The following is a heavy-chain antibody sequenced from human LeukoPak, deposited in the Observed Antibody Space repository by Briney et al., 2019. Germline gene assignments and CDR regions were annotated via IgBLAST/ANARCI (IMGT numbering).Heavy chain of an antibody. CDR3: ARGCGGSPGCFIIDY. CDR2: INPDGSTS. Sequence: PGGSLRLSCAASGFSFSTYWMHWVRQAPGKGLVWVARINPDGSTSSYADSVKGRLTISRDNAKNTLYLQMSSLKADDTAVYYCARGCGGSPGCFIIDYWGQGTLVTVSS. D-gene: IGHD2-15*01. CDR1: GFSFSTYW. J-gene: IGHJ4*02. V-gene: IGHV3-74*01.